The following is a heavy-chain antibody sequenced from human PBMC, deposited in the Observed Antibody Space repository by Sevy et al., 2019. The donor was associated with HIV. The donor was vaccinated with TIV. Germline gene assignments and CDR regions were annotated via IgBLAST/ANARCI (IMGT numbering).Heavy chain of an antibody. J-gene: IGHJ6*02. D-gene: IGHD4-17*01. Sequence: GGSLRLSCAASGFTFDDYAMHWVRQAPGKGLEWVSLISWDGGSTYYADSVKGRFTISRDNSNNSLYLQMNSLRAEDPALYDCAKNYGGSYYYTYGMDDWGQGTTVTVSS. V-gene: IGHV3-43D*03. CDR3: AKNYGGSYYYTYGMDD. CDR1: GFTFDDYA. CDR2: ISWDGGST.